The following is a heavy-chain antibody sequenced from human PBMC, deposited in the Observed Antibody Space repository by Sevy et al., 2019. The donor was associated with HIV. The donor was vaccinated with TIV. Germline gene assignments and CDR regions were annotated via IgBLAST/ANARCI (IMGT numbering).Heavy chain of an antibody. V-gene: IGHV3-30*04. J-gene: IGHJ4*02. Sequence: GGSLRLSCAASGFTFSDYDMHWVRQAPGKGLEWVAVMSHDGNYKNDADSVRVRFTMSGDNFKNTLYLQMNSLRVEDTAVYFCARLFSCGGDCYYLDYWGQGAPVTVSS. CDR3: ARLFSCGGDCYYLDY. CDR1: GFTFSDYD. CDR2: MSHDGNYK. D-gene: IGHD2-21*02.